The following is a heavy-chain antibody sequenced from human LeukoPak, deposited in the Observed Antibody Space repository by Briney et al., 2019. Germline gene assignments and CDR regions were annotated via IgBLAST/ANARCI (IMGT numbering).Heavy chain of an antibody. CDR1: GFTFSSNY. J-gene: IGHJ6*03. V-gene: IGHV3-53*05. CDR2: IYSVGST. CDR3: ARGQGYESYYYMDV. D-gene: IGHD2-2*01. Sequence: PGGSLRLSCAASGFTFSSNYMSWVRQAPGKGLEWVSIIYSVGSTFYAASVEGPFTISRDNSKNTVYLQMNTLRPEDTAVFYCARGQGYESYYYMDVWGNGDPVSASS.